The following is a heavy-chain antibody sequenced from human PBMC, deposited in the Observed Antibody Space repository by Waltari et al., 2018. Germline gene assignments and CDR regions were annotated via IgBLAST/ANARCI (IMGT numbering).Heavy chain of an antibody. CDR3: AKDLGGYSGAHWYFDV. CDR1: GFMFSSNA. CDR2: ISGSDGRA. V-gene: IGHV3-23*04. J-gene: IGHJ2*01. D-gene: IGHD5-12*01. Sequence: EVQLVESGGGWVQPGGCLRLSCAASGFMFSSNAMSWVGKAPGEEVEWVSSISGSDGRANYADSAKGRFTISRDNFKNTLFLEMNSLRADDAAVYYCAKDLGGYSGAHWYFDVWGRGTLVTVSS.